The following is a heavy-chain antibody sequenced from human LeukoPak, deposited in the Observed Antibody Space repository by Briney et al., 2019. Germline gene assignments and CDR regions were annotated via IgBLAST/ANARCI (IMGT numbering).Heavy chain of an antibody. D-gene: IGHD1-26*01. CDR3: ASFQRVGATTDY. J-gene: IGHJ4*02. CDR1: RFTFSNYW. V-gene: IGHV3-74*01. CDR2: IYNDGSST. Sequence: GGSLRLACAASRFTFSNYWMDWVRQTPGKGLVCDSRIYNDGSSTSYAYSVKGRFTSSRDSAKSTLYLQMNSLRAEETAVYYCASFQRVGATTDYWGQGTLVTVSS.